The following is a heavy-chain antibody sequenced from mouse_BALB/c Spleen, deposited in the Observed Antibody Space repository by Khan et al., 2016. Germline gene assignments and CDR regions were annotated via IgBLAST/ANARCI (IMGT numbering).Heavy chain of an antibody. Sequence: QIQLVQSGPELKKPGETLKISCKASGYTFTNYGMNWVKQAPGKGLKWMGWINTNTGEPTYAEEFKGRFAFSLETSASTAYLQINNHKNEDPATYFCARYYGYYFDYWCQGTTLTVSS. CDR3: ARYYGYYFDY. D-gene: IGHD1-2*01. CDR2: INTNTGEP. V-gene: IGHV9-3*02. CDR1: GYTFTNYG. J-gene: IGHJ2*01.